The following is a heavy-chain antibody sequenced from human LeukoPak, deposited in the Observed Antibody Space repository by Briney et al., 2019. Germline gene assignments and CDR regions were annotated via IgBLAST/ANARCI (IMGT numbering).Heavy chain of an antibody. J-gene: IGHJ4*02. CDR1: GYTLTELS. Sequence: ASVKVSCKVSGYTLTELSMHWVRRTPGKRLECMAGFDPEDGETIYAQKYQGRVIMIEDTSTETAYMELSSLRSEDTAVYYCAAVVGATMYYFDYWGQGTLVTVSS. V-gene: IGHV1-24*01. CDR2: FDPEDGET. D-gene: IGHD1-26*01. CDR3: AAVVGATMYYFDY.